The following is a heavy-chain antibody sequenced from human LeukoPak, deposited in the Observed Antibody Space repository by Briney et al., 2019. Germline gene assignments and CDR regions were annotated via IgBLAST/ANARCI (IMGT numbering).Heavy chain of an antibody. CDR2: ISYDGSNK. D-gene: IGHD5-12*01. Sequence: GRSLRLSCAASGSTFGSYAMHWVRQAPGKGLEWVAVISYDGSNKYYADSVKGRFTISRDNSKNTLYLQMNSLRAEDTAVYYCARGEWLRSPSCGFDIWGQGTMVTVSS. J-gene: IGHJ3*02. CDR3: ARGEWLRSPSCGFDI. V-gene: IGHV3-30*04. CDR1: GSTFGSYA.